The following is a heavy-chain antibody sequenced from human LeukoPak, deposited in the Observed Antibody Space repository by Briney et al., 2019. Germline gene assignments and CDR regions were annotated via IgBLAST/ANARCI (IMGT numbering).Heavy chain of an antibody. CDR2: IGTAGDT. CDR1: GFTFSSYD. V-gene: IGHV3-13*04. J-gene: IGHJ2*01. CDR3: ARSEAHGYRYFDL. D-gene: IGHD2-8*01. Sequence: GGSLRLSCAASGFTFSSYDMHWVRQGTGKGLEWVSVIGTAGDTYYPGSVKGRFAISRENDKNSLYLQMNSLRAGDTAVYYCARSEAHGYRYFDLWGRGTQVTVSS.